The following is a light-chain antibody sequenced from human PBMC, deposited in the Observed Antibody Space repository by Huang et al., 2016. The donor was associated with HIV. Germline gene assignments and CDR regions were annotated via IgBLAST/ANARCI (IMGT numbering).Light chain of an antibody. V-gene: IGKV3-15*01. Sequence: ETVMTQSPATLSVSPGERATLSCRASQSVSTNLAGYQHKRGQSPRLLIYGASLRATGIPARFSGSGSGTEFALTISSLQSEDFAVDYCQEYNDWPSSTFGQGTRLEIK. CDR1: QSVSTN. CDR3: QEYNDWPSST. J-gene: IGKJ5*01. CDR2: GAS.